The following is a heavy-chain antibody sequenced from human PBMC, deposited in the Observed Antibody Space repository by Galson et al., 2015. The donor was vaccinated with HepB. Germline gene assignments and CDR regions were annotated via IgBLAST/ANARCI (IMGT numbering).Heavy chain of an antibody. CDR3: ARDVQLLYFDY. J-gene: IGHJ4*02. V-gene: IGHV1-18*01. CDR2: MSTYNGNT. CDR1: GYNLTSYG. D-gene: IGHD2-2*02. Sequence: SVKDSCKASGYNLTSYGLSWERKAPGQGLEWMGWMSTYNGNTNYAQKLQGRDNMTTDTSTSTAYMELRSLRSDDTAVYYCARDVQLLYFDYWGQGTLVTVSS.